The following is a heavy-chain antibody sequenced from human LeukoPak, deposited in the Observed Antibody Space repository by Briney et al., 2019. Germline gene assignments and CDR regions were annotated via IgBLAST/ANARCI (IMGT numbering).Heavy chain of an antibody. CDR3: ARCRSARYNWNLGTLDY. CDR1: GYTFTGYY. D-gene: IGHD1-20*01. V-gene: IGHV1-2*02. Sequence: GASVKVSCKASGYTFTGYYMHWVRQAPGQGLEWMGWINPNSGGTNYAQKFQGRVTMTRDTSISTAYMELSRLRSDDTAVYYCARCRSARYNWNLGTLDYWGQGTLVTVSS. J-gene: IGHJ4*02. CDR2: INPNSGGT.